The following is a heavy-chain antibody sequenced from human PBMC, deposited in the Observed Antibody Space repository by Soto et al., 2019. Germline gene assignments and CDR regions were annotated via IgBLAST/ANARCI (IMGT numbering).Heavy chain of an antibody. J-gene: IGHJ5*02. CDR1: GGSISNYQ. D-gene: IGHD6-13*01. V-gene: IGHV4-4*07. CDR2: IYTSGST. Sequence: SETLCLTCIVSGGSISNYQWSWIRQPAGKGLEWIGRIYTSGSTNYNPSLKSRVTMSVDTSKNHFSLKLSSVTAADTADYYCARNWVAAAGKGGWFDPWGQGALVTVSS. CDR3: ARNWVAAAGKGGWFDP.